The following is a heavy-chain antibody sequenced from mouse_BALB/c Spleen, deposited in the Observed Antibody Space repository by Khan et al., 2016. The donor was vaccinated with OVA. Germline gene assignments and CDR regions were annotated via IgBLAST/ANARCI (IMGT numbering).Heavy chain of an antibody. V-gene: IGHV2-6*02. CDR1: GFSLTSYG. Sequence: QVQLKESGPGLVAPSQSLSITCTVSGFSLTSYGIHWVRQPPGKGLEWLVVIWSDGSTNYNSVLKSRLSISKDNSKSQVFLKMNSLHTDDTAIYYCARWFDGYSSLYAMDYCGQGTSVTVSS. D-gene: IGHD2-3*01. J-gene: IGHJ4*01. CDR3: ARWFDGYSSLYAMDY. CDR2: IWSDGST.